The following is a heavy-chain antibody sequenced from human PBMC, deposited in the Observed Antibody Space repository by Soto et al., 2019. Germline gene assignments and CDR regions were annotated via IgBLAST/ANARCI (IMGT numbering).Heavy chain of an antibody. CDR1: GYTFTNYG. CDR3: AEFTYYDYFGGSYLYSFDY. V-gene: IGHV1-18*01. D-gene: IGHD3-16*02. J-gene: IGHJ4*02. Sequence: ASVKVACKASGYTFTNYGITWVRQAPGQGLEWMGWISAYNGNTKYAQKLQGTVTMTTDTSTSTAYMDLRSLRSDDTAVYYFAEFTYYDYFGGSYLYSFDYGGQEPLVPVPP. CDR2: ISAYNGNT.